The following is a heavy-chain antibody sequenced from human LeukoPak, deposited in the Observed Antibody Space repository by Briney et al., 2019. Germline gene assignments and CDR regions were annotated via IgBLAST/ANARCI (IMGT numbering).Heavy chain of an antibody. D-gene: IGHD6-6*01. CDR3: AKDLYSSSPVYYFDY. CDR1: GFTFSSHA. J-gene: IGHJ4*02. V-gene: IGHV3-23*01. Sequence: GGSLRLSCTPSGFTFSSHAMSWVRPAPGKGLEWVSAISGSGGSTYYADSVKGRFTISRDNSKNTLYLQMNSLRAEDTAVYYCAKDLYSSSPVYYFDYWGQGTLVTVSS. CDR2: ISGSGGST.